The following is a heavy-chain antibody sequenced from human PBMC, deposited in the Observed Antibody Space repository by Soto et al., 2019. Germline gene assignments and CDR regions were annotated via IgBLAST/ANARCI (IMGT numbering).Heavy chain of an antibody. CDR1: GGSISGHY. CDR2: IYSTGTT. V-gene: IGHV4-4*07. Sequence: SETLSLTCNVSGGSISGHYWTWIRQPAGKGLEWIGRIYSTGTTDYSPSLESRVTMSVDTSKNRLSLNLRSVTAADTAVYYCAREKGFYFSGLDVWGQGTTVTVSS. J-gene: IGHJ6*02. CDR3: AREKGFYFSGLDV.